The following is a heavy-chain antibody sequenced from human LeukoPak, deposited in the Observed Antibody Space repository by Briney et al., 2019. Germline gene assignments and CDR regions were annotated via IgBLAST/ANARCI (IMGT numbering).Heavy chain of an antibody. J-gene: IGHJ4*02. CDR1: GGSISNYY. D-gene: IGHD6-13*01. Sequence: SETLSLTCTVSGGSISNYYWIWIGQPPRKGLEWIAYINYSGNANYNPSLHSRVTISVDTSKNQYSLKLTSAAAADTAVYYYARLNGLSGSPLHHFDHWGQGTLVTVSS. V-gene: IGHV4-59*08. CDR3: ARLNGLSGSPLHHFDH. CDR2: INYSGNA.